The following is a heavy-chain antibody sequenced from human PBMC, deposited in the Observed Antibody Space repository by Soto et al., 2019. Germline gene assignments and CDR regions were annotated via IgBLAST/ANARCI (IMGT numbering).Heavy chain of an antibody. CDR3: ASGTNYYDSSGFFDY. D-gene: IGHD3-22*01. V-gene: IGHV1-18*01. J-gene: IGHJ4*02. CDR2: ISAYNGNT. CDR1: GYTFTSYG. Sequence: ASVKVSCKASGYTFTSYGISWVRQAPGQGLEWMGWISAYNGNTNYAQKLLGRVTMTTDTSTSTAYMELRSLRSDDTAVYYCASGTNYYDSSGFFDYWGQGTLVTVSS.